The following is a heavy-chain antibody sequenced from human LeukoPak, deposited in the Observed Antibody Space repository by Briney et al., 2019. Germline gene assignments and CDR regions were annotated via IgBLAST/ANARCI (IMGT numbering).Heavy chain of an antibody. D-gene: IGHD2-2*01. V-gene: IGHV4-4*07. J-gene: IGHJ4*02. CDR2: VYTSGIT. CDR1: GGSISDYY. CDR3: ATLVPAAKIDF. Sequence: SETLSLTCTVSGGSISDYYWTWIRQPAGKGLEWVGRVYTSGITNFHPSLKSRLTMSLDTSKNQLSLKLTSVTAADTAVYYCATLVPAAKIDFWGQGTPVTVSS.